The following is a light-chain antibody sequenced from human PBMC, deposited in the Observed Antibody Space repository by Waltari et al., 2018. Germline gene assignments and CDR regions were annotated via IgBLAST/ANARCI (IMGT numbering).Light chain of an antibody. CDR2: RSD. CDR3: AAWDDSLNGRWV. CDR1: ASNIGNNL. Sequence: QSVLTQPPSVSGTPGQRVTISCSGSASNIGNNLVNWYQQFPGKAPKLLIYRSDQRPSGAPGRFSCSKSGISASLAISGLQSEDEADYYCAAWDDSLNGRWVFGGGTKVTVL. V-gene: IGLV1-44*01. J-gene: IGLJ3*02.